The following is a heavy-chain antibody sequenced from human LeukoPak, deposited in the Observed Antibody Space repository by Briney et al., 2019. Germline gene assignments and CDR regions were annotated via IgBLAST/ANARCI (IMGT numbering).Heavy chain of an antibody. Sequence: PGGSLRLSCVASGFTFSSYWMHWVRQDPRKGLVWVSRINGDGRNINYADSVRGRFTISRDNSKNTLYLQMNSLRAEDTAVYYCAKDLRYHGSGSYHAADYWGQGTLVTVSS. CDR3: AKDLRYHGSGSYHAADY. CDR1: GFTFSSYW. V-gene: IGHV3-74*01. J-gene: IGHJ4*02. CDR2: INGDGRNI. D-gene: IGHD3-10*01.